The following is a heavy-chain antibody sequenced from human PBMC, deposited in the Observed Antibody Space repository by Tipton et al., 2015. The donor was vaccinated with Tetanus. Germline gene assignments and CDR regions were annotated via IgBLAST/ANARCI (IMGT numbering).Heavy chain of an antibody. CDR2: IYSSGSS. J-gene: IGHJ4*02. V-gene: IGHV4-31*03. D-gene: IGHD5-12*01. CDR1: GGSISSGGYY. CDR3: ARDSGGYSGYDS. Sequence: GLVKPSQTLSLTCTVSGGSISSGGYYWSWIRQHPGKGLEWIGDIYSSGSSYYNPALKGRGSITIDTSRNQFSLHLSSVTAADTGVYFCARDSGGYSGYDSWGQGTLVTVSS.